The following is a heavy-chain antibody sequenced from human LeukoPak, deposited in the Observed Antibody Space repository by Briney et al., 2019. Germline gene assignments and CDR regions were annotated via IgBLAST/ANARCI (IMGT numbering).Heavy chain of an antibody. CDR3: ATPAAGPGAEYSLY. D-gene: IGHD6-13*01. J-gene: IGHJ1*01. CDR2: IDFTSRYI. Sequence: GSLRLSFAASGFPFSSYSMNWVRQAPGKGLEWVSSIDFTSRYIYNADSVKGRFTTSRDNAKNSLDLQMNSLKVEDTAVYYCATPAAGPGAEYSLYWGQGTLVIVSS. V-gene: IGHV3-21*01. CDR1: GFPFSSYS.